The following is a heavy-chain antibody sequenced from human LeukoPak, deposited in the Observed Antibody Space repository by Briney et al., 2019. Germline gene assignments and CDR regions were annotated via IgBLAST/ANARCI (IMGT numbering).Heavy chain of an antibody. D-gene: IGHD6-13*01. V-gene: IGHV4-34*01. CDR3: ARSYSSSWGRAWFDP. Sequence: SETLSLTCAVYGGSFSGYYWSWIRQPPGKELEWIGEINHSGSTNYNPSLKSRVTISVDTSKNQFSLKLSSVTAADTAVYYCARSYSSSWGRAWFDPWGQGTLVTVSS. CDR1: GGSFSGYY. CDR2: INHSGST. J-gene: IGHJ5*02.